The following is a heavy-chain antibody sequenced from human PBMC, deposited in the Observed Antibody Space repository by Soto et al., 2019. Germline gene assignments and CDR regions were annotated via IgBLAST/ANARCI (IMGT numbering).Heavy chain of an antibody. J-gene: IGHJ4*02. CDR3: AREVNRGYSYGLDY. CDR2: IYYSGST. Sequence: SETLSLTCTVSGGSISSYYWSWIRQPPGKGLEWIGYIYYSGSTNYNPSLKSRVTISVDTSKNQFSLKLSSVTAADTAVYYCAREVNRGYSYGLDYWGQGTLVTVS. D-gene: IGHD5-18*01. V-gene: IGHV4-59*01. CDR1: GGSISSYY.